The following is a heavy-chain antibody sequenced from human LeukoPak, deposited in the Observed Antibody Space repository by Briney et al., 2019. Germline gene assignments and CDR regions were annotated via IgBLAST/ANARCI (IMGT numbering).Heavy chain of an antibody. CDR1: GYTFTDYY. CDR2: IIPNNGDT. D-gene: IGHD6-19*01. CDR3: ARGSWLAKGGFFDY. Sequence: VASATVSCKASGYTFTDYYIHWVRQAPGQGLEWMGRIIPNNGDTNYAQNFQGRVTMTRDTSISTAYMELSSLRSDDTAVYYCARGSWLAKGGFFDYWGQGTLVTVSS. V-gene: IGHV1-2*06. J-gene: IGHJ4*02.